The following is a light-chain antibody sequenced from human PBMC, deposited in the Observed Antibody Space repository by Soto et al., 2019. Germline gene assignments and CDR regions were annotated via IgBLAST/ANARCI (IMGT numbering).Light chain of an antibody. CDR3: QQYYDSPLT. V-gene: IGKV4-1*01. J-gene: IGKJ4*01. CDR2: WAS. CDR1: QSVLDGSSNKNN. Sequence: DIVMTQSPDSLAVSLGERATINCKSSQSVLDGSSNKNNIAWYQQKPGQPPKLFIYWASTRESGVPDRFSGSGSGTDFTLTISSLQAEDVAIYYCQQYYDSPLTFGGGTRLDIK.